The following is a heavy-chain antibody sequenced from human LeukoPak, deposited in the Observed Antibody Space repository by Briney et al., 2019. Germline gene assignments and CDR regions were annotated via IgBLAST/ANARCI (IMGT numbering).Heavy chain of an antibody. CDR1: GFTFSSYG. V-gene: IGHV3-33*01. J-gene: IGHJ3*02. D-gene: IGHD2-8*01. CDR3: AREDTNDAFDI. Sequence: GGSPRLSCAASGFTFSSYGMHWVRQAPGKGLEWVAVIWYDGSNKYYADSVKGRFTISRDNSKNTLYLQMNSLRAEDTAVYYCAREDTNDAFDIWGQGTMVTVSS. CDR2: IWYDGSNK.